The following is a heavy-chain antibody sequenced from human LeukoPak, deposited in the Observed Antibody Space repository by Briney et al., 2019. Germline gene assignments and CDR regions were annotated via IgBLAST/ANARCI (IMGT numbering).Heavy chain of an antibody. CDR2: MYYSGST. J-gene: IGHJ4*02. CDR3: ARHPGDYDSSGPKDY. D-gene: IGHD3-22*01. Sequence: PSETLSLTCTVSGGSISSSSYYWGWIRQPPGKGLEWIGSMYYSGSTYYNQSIKSRVTLSVDTSKTQFSLKLSSVTAADTAVYFCARHPGDYDSSGPKDYWGQGTLVTVSS. CDR1: GGSISSSSYY. V-gene: IGHV4-39*01.